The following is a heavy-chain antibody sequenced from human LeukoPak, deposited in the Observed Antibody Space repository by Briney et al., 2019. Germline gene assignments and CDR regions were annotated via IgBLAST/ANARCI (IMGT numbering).Heavy chain of an antibody. CDR2: ISAGGSPT. D-gene: IGHD1-14*01. CDR1: XFXXSNYA. Sequence: GGSLRLSCAASXFXXSNYAMDWVRQAXGXGLEWVSVISAGGSPTFYADSVKGRFTISRDNSKNTLFLQMTSLRAEDTAMYYCATKANHLPVDCWGQGTLVTVSS. J-gene: IGHJ4*02. V-gene: IGHV3-23*01. CDR3: ATKANHLPVDC.